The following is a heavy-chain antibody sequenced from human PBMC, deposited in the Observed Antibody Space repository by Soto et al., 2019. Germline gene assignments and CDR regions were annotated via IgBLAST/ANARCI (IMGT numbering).Heavy chain of an antibody. CDR2: IYTNGSS. Sequence: PSETLSLTCTVSGDSITSYFWTWIRQPAGKGLECIGRIYTNGSSNSNPSLKSRVTMSIDTSKSQFSLKLTSVTAADTAVYYCARDGPRHLGVFPLVYGMDVWGQGTTVTVSS. CDR1: GDSITSYF. J-gene: IGHJ6*02. D-gene: IGHD1-26*01. CDR3: ARDGPRHLGVFPLVYGMDV. V-gene: IGHV4-4*07.